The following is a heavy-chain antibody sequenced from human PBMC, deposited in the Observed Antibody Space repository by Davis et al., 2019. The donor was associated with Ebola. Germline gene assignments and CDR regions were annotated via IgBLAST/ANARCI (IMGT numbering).Heavy chain of an antibody. Sequence: PSETLSLTCTVSGGSISSSSYYWGWIRQPPGKGLEWIGSIYYSGSTYYNPSLKSRVTISVDTSKNQFSLKLSSVTAADTAVYYCARRAAAGTEHDYWGQGTLVTVSS. CDR2: IYYSGST. CDR3: ARRAAAGTEHDY. V-gene: IGHV4-39*01. J-gene: IGHJ4*02. CDR1: GGSISSSSYY. D-gene: IGHD6-13*01.